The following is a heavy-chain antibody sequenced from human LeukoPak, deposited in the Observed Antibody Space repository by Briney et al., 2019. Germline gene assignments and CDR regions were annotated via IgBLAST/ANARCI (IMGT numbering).Heavy chain of an antibody. CDR1: GYNFGKYG. CDR2: INADNGNT. D-gene: IGHD4/OR15-4a*01. J-gene: IGHJ3*01. V-gene: IGHV1-18*01. Sequence: ASVTVSCKASGYNFGKYGISWGGRAPGQGPKGWGWINADNGNTKHAPKIQRRFTMTTDTTTNTVSMELTSLRSDDTAMYYCAREVWAGAADVWGQGTMVTVSS. CDR3: AREVWAGAADV.